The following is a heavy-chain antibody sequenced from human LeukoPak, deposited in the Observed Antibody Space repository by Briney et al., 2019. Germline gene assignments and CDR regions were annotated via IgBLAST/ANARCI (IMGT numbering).Heavy chain of an antibody. CDR2: ITDSGGST. Sequence: GGSLRLSCAASGFTFSTYGMSWVRQAPGKGLEWVSTITDSGGSTYYADSVKGRFTISRDNSKNTLYLQMNSLRAEDTAVYYCAKGSSGWYDFDNWGQGTLVTVSS. CDR3: AKGSSGWYDFDN. J-gene: IGHJ4*02. V-gene: IGHV3-23*01. D-gene: IGHD6-19*01. CDR1: GFTFSTYG.